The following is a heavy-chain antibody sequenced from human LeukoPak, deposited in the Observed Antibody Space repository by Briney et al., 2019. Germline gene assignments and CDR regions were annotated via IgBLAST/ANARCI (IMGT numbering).Heavy chain of an antibody. CDR3: ARDLSQWLVKTLGY. D-gene: IGHD6-19*01. J-gene: IGHJ4*02. CDR1: GYTFTDYY. CDR2: INPNSGGT. Sequence: ASVKVSCKASGYTFTDYYMHWVRQAPGQGLEWMGRINPNSGGTNYAQKLQGRVTMTTDTSTSTAYMELRSLRSDDTAVYYCARDLSQWLVKTLGYWGQGTLVTVSS. V-gene: IGHV1-2*02.